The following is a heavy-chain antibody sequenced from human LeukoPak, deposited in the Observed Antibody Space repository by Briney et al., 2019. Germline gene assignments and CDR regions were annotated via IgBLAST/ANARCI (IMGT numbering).Heavy chain of an antibody. D-gene: IGHD3-22*01. V-gene: IGHV4-34*01. CDR3: AINTYYYDSSGYYQGAFDI. CDR1: GGSFSGYY. J-gene: IGHJ3*02. Sequence: SETLSLTCAVYGGSFSGYYWSWIRQPPGKGLEWIGEINHSGSTNYNPSLKSRVTISVDTSKNQFSLKLSSVTAADTAVYYCAINTYYYDSSGYYQGAFDIWGQGTMVTVSS. CDR2: INHSGST.